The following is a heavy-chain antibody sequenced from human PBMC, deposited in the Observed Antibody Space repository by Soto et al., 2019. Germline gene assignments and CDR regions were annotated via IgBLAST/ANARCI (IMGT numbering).Heavy chain of an antibody. CDR3: AKEDSDSVPYYPVSPGFDY. CDR1: GFTFSTYG. V-gene: IGHV3-30*18. D-gene: IGHD3-22*01. CDR2: ISYDGTNK. J-gene: IGHJ4*02. Sequence: GGSLRLSCAASGFTFSTYGMHWVRQAPGKGLEWVAVISYDGTNKFYADAVKGRFTISRDNSKNTLFLQMNSLRAEDAAVYYCAKEDSDSVPYYPVSPGFDYCGPGTLVTVSS.